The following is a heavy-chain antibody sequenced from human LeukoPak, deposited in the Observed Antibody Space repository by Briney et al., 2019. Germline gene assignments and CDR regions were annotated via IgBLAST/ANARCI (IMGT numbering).Heavy chain of an antibody. V-gene: IGHV3-30*18. CDR2: ISYDGSNK. D-gene: IGHD6-13*01. J-gene: IGHJ4*02. CDR3: AKEAAAGGLIDY. Sequence: GGSLRLSCGASGFTFSSYGMHWVRQAPGKGLEWVAVISYDGSNKYYADSVKGRFTISRDNSKNTLYLQMNSLRAEDTAVYYCAKEAAAGGLIDYWGQGTLVTVSS. CDR1: GFTFSSYG.